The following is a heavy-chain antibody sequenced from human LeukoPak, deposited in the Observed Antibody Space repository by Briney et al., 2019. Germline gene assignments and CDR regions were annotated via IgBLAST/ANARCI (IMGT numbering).Heavy chain of an antibody. Sequence: GGSLRLSCAACGFNFNSYALSWVRHAPGKGLECVSGISGSGGATKYADSVEGRFTISRDNAKSSLYLHMNSLRDEDTAVYYCARGRQLTARSALDVWGRGTTVAVSS. CDR2: ISGSGGAT. CDR1: GFNFNSYA. J-gene: IGHJ6*02. D-gene: IGHD1-1*01. V-gene: IGHV3-23*01. CDR3: ARGRQLTARSALDV.